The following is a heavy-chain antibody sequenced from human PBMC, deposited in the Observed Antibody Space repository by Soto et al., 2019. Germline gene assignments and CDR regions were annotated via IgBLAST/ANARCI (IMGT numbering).Heavy chain of an antibody. Sequence: GGSLRLSCAASGFTFSSYGMHWVRQAPGKGLEWVAVIWYDGSNKYYADSVKGRFTISRDNSKNTLYLQMNSLRAEDTAVYYCARDLVNGGDFTVTAFDYWGQGTLVTVSS. CDR1: GFTFSSYG. CDR2: IWYDGSNK. D-gene: IGHD4-17*01. J-gene: IGHJ4*02. V-gene: IGHV3-33*01. CDR3: ARDLVNGGDFTVTAFDY.